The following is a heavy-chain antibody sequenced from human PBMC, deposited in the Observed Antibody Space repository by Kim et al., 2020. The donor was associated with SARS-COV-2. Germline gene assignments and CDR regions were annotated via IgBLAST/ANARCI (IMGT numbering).Heavy chain of an antibody. J-gene: IGHJ4*02. CDR3: AKDVKYCSGGSCYSANDY. CDR2: ISYDGIKE. CDR1: AFTFSIYA. D-gene: IGHD2-15*01. Sequence: GGSLRLSCAASAFTFSIYAMHWVRQPPGKGLEWVAVISYDGIKEYYADSVKGRFTISRDNSKNTLYLQMNSLRVEDTAVYYCAKDVKYCSGGSCYSANDYWGQGTLVTVSS. V-gene: IGHV3-30*18.